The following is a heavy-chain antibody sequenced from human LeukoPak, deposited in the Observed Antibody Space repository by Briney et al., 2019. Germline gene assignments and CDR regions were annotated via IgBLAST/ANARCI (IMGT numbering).Heavy chain of an antibody. CDR3: ARDVGYSSYYYGMDV. V-gene: IGHV4-59*01. CDR1: GGSFSSYY. CDR2: IYYSGST. J-gene: IGHJ6*02. D-gene: IGHD2-21*01. Sequence: SETLSLTCAVYGGSFSSYYWSWIRQPPGKGLEWIGYIYYSGSTNYNPSLKSRVTISVDTSKNQFSLKLSSVTAADTAVYYCARDVGYSSYYYGMDVWGQGTTVTVSS.